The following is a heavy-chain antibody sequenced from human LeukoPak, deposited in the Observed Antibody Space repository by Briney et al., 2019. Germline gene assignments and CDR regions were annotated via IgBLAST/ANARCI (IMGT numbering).Heavy chain of an antibody. V-gene: IGHV3-23*01. CDR2: ISGSGGST. D-gene: IGHD5-24*01. CDR1: GFTFSSYA. CDR3: AKDDGWVQYAN. Sequence: GGSPRLPCAASGFTFSSYAMSWVRQAPGKGLEWVSAISGSGGSTYYADSVKGRFTISRDNSKNTLYLQMNSLRAEDTAVYYCAKDDGWVQYANWGQGTLVTVSS. J-gene: IGHJ4*02.